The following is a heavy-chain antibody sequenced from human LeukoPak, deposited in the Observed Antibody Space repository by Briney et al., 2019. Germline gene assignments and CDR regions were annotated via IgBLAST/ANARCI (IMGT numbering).Heavy chain of an antibody. D-gene: IGHD6-13*01. CDR1: GYTFTSYY. V-gene: IGHV1-46*01. CDR3: ARTISSSGTPYYYGMDV. J-gene: IGHJ6*02. Sequence: ASVKVSCKASGYTFTSYYMHWVRQAPGQGLEWMGIINPSGGSTSYAQKFQGRVTMTRDTSTSTVYMELSSLRSEDTAVYYCARTISSSGTPYYYGMDVWGQGTTVTVSS. CDR2: INPSGGST.